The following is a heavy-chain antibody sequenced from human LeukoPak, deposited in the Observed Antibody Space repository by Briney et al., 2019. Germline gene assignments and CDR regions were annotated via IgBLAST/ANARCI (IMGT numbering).Heavy chain of an antibody. V-gene: IGHV4-59*02. D-gene: IGHD4-17*01. CDR1: GGSVSDYF. J-gene: IGHJ4*02. CDR3: AREGDGDSGGYFED. CDR2: MSKSGKT. Sequence: SETLSLTCTVSGGSVSDYFWSWIRQPPEKGLEWIGYMSKSGKTNYNPSLKSRVSILGDTSKNEISLKLSSVTAADTAVYYCAREGDGDSGGYFEDWGQGTRVTVSS.